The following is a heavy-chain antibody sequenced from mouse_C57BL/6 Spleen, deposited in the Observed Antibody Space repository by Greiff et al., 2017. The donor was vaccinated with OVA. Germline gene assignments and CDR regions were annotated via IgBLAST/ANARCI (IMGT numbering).Heavy chain of an antibody. D-gene: IGHD4-1*01. J-gene: IGHJ2*01. Sequence: VKLVESGAELVRPGASVTLSCKASGYTFTDYEMHWVKQTPVHGLEWIGAIDPETGGTAYNQKFKGKAILTADKSSSTAYMELRSLTSEDSAVYYCTRLTGTRFDYWGQGTTLTVSS. CDR2: IDPETGGT. CDR3: TRLTGTRFDY. CDR1: GYTFTDYE. V-gene: IGHV1-15*01.